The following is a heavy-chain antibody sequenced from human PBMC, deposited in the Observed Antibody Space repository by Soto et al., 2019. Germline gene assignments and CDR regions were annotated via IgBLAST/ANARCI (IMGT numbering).Heavy chain of an antibody. J-gene: IGHJ6*02. CDR3: ASLERYSSSWSVRCRDYYYYGIDV. Sequence: SETLSLTCAVYGGSFNGYYWSWIRQPPGKGLEWIGEINHSGSTNYNPSLKSRVTISVDTSKNQFSLKLSSVTAADTAVYYCASLERYSSSWSVRCRDYYYYGIDVWGQGTTVTVSS. D-gene: IGHD6-13*01. CDR1: GGSFNGYY. CDR2: INHSGST. V-gene: IGHV4-34*01.